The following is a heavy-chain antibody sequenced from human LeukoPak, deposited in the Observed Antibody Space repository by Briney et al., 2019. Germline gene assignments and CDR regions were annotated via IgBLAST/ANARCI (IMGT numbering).Heavy chain of an antibody. V-gene: IGHV3-9*01. D-gene: IGHD5-12*01. CDR1: GFTFDDYA. CDR2: ISWSSGNI. Sequence: GGSLRLFCAASGFTFDDYAMHWVRQAPGKGLEWVAGISWSSGNIGYADSVKGRFTISRDNAENSLHLEMNSLRHEDTAVYFCARDAWRRAFNYGMDVWGQGTTVTVSS. CDR3: ARDAWRRAFNYGMDV. J-gene: IGHJ6*02.